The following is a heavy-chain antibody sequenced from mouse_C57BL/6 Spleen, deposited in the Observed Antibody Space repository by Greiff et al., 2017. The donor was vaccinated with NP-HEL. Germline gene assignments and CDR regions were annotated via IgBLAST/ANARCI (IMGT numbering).Heavy chain of an antibody. CDR1: GYAFSSYW. CDR2: IYPGDGDT. J-gene: IGHJ3*01. Sequence: VQLQQSGAELVKPGASVKISCKASGYAFSSYWMNWVKQRPGKGLEWIGQIYPGDGDTNYNGKFKGKATLTADKSSSTASMQLSSLTSEDSAVYFCARYEDYDYEGPWFAYWGQGTLVTVSA. D-gene: IGHD2-4*01. CDR3: ARYEDYDYEGPWFAY. V-gene: IGHV1-80*01.